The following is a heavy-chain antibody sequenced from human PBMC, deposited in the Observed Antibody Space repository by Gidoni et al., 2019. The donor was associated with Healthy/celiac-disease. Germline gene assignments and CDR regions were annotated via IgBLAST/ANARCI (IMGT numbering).Heavy chain of an antibody. CDR1: GSTFTGYY. CDR3: ARDAYDILTGYYPIDY. CDR2: INPNSGGT. Sequence: QVQLVQSGAEVKKPGASVKVSCKASGSTFTGYYMHWVRQAPGQGLEWMGWINPNSGGTNYAQKFQGRVTMTRDTSISTAYMELSRLRSDDTAVYYCARDAYDILTGYYPIDYWGQGTLVTVSS. J-gene: IGHJ4*02. D-gene: IGHD3-9*01. V-gene: IGHV1-2*02.